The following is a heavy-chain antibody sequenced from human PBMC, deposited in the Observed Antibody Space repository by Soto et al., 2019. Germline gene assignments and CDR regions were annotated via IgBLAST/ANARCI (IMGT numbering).Heavy chain of an antibody. J-gene: IGHJ4*02. Sequence: PGGSLRLSCSASGFTFSTHSMNWVRQAPGKGLEWISYITSSGVTMYADSVKGRFTISRDNAKNSLYLQMNSLRVEDTAVYFCVGEVGFQLIYWGQGTLVTVSS. V-gene: IGHV3-48*01. CDR2: ITSSGVT. CDR1: GFTFSTHS. CDR3: VGEVGFQLIY. D-gene: IGHD2-2*01.